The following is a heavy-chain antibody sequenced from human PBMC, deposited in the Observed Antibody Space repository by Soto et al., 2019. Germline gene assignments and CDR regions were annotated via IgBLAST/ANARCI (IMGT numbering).Heavy chain of an antibody. V-gene: IGHV4-34*01. CDR1: GGSFSGYY. CDR2: INHSGST. J-gene: IGHJ5*02. CDR3: ARGGPPNWFDP. Sequence: PETLSLTCAVYGGSFSGYYWSWIRQPPGKGLEWIGEINHSGSTNYDPSLKSRVTISVDTSKNQFSLKLSSVTAADTAVYYCARGGPPNWFDPWGQATLVTV.